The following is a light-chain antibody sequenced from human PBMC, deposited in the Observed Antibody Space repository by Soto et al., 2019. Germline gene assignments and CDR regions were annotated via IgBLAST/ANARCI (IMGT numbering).Light chain of an antibody. J-gene: IGKJ5*01. CDR2: AAS. CDR1: QTISNY. Sequence: DLQMTQSPSSLSASLGDRVTITCRASQTISNYLNWYQQKSGRAPELLVYAASNLQSGVPSRFTGSGSGTHFTLTISGLEPADFATYFCQQSYNTPITFGQGTRLEIK. V-gene: IGKV1-39*01. CDR3: QQSYNTPIT.